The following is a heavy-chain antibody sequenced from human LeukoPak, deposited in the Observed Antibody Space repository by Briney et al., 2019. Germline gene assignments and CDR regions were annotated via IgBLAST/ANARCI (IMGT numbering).Heavy chain of an antibody. J-gene: IGHJ4*02. Sequence: GASVKVSCKASGFTFTNSAIQWGRQARGQRLEWIGWIVVGSGNTNYARKFQDRVTITRDMSTSTAYMELSSLRTEDTAVYYCAADTLQVGSWGQGTLVTVSS. CDR3: AADTLQVGS. D-gene: IGHD4-11*01. CDR1: GFTFTNSA. CDR2: IVVGSGNT. V-gene: IGHV1-58*02.